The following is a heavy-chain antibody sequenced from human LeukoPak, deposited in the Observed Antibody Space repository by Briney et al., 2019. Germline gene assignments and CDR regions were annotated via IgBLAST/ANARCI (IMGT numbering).Heavy chain of an antibody. J-gene: IGHJ6*03. CDR3: AREAPPPDYYTTTTWTS. CDR1: GFTFSSYW. Sequence: GGSLRLSCAAAGFTFSSYWMTWVRQAPGKGLEWVASIKQDGSEKYYVDSVKGRFTISRDNAKNSLYLQMNSLRAEDTAVYYCAREAPPPDYYTTTTWTSGAKGPRSPSP. V-gene: IGHV3-7*01. CDR2: IKQDGSEK.